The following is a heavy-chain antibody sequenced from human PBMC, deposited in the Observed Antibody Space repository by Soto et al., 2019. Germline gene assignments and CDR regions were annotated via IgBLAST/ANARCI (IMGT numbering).Heavy chain of an antibody. Sequence: KRQGASVKVSCKASGYTFTGYYMHWVRQAPGQGLEWMGWINPNSGGTNYAQKFQGWVTMTRDTSISTAYMELSRLRSDDTAVYYCARGQYCSSTSCYARAFDIWGQGTMVTVSS. J-gene: IGHJ3*02. V-gene: IGHV1-2*04. CDR3: ARGQYCSSTSCYARAFDI. CDR1: GYTFTGYY. D-gene: IGHD2-2*01. CDR2: INPNSGGT.